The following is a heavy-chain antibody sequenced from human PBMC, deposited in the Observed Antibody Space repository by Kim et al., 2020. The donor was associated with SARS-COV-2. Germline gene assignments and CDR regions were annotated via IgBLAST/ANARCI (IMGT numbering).Heavy chain of an antibody. CDR3: ARGLGYCSGGSCYSGVYGMDV. CDR1: GYTFTSYA. V-gene: IGHV7-4-1*02. CDR2: INTNTGNP. J-gene: IGHJ6*02. Sequence: ASVKVSCKASGYTFTSYAMNWVRQAPGQGLEWMGWINTNTGNPTYAQGFTGRFVFSLDTSVSTAYLQISSLKAEDTAVYYCARGLGYCSGGSCYSGVYGMDVRGQGTTVTVSS. D-gene: IGHD2-15*01.